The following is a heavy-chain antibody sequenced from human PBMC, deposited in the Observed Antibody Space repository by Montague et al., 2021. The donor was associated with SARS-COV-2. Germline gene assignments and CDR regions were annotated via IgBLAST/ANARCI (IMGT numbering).Heavy chain of an antibody. V-gene: IGHV3-7*04. Sequence: KKKKDETAKTYVDSVKGRFTISRDNAKNSLILQMNSLKDEDTAVYYCARSPRGSGTGWLDYWGQGTLCTGSS. CDR3: ARSPRGSGTGWLDY. D-gene: IGHD6-19*01. J-gene: IGHJ4*02. CDR2: KKKDETAK.